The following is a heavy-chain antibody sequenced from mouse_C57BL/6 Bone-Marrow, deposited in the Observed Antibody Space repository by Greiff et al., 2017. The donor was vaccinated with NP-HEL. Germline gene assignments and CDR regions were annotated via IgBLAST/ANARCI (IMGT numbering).Heavy chain of an antibody. D-gene: IGHD1-1*02. J-gene: IGHJ2*01. V-gene: IGHV1-82*01. CDR2: IYPGDGDT. CDR3: ARWYYGTY. Sequence: QVQLQQSGPELVKPGASVKISCKASGYAFSSSWMNWVKQRPGKGLEWIGRIYPGDGDTNYNGKFKGKATLTADKSSSTTYMQLSSLTSEDSAVYFCARWYYGTYWGQGTTLTVSS. CDR1: GYAFSSSW.